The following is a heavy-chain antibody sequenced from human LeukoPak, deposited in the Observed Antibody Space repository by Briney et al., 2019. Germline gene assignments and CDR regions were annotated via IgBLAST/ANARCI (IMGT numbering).Heavy chain of an antibody. CDR1: GLTFSSYE. CDR2: ISDSGGTT. J-gene: IGHJ4*02. V-gene: IGHV3-23*01. Sequence: GGSLRLSCAASGLTFSSYEMNWVRQAPGKGLEWVSGISDSGGTTYYVDSVKGRFTISRDNSKNTLYLQINSLRAEDMALYYCAKSSDGSTSFDQWGQGTLVTVSS. D-gene: IGHD2-2*01. CDR3: AKSSDGSTSFDQ.